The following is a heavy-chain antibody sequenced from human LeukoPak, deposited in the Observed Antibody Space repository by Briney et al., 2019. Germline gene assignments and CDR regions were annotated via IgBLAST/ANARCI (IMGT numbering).Heavy chain of an antibody. D-gene: IGHD6-19*01. CDR1: GYTLTELS. V-gene: IGHV1-24*01. CDR2: FDPEDGET. Sequence: ASVKVSCKVSGYTLTELSMHWVRQAPGKGLEWMGGFDPEDGETIYAQKFQGRVTMTEDTSTDTAYMELSSLRSEDTAVYYCATRSGWAYAFDIWGQGTMVTVAS. CDR3: ATRSGWAYAFDI. J-gene: IGHJ3*02.